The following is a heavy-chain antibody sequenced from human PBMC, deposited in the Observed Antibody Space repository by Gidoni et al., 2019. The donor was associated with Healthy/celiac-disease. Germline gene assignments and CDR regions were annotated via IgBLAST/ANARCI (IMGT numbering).Heavy chain of an antibody. J-gene: IGHJ6*02. V-gene: IGHV4-34*01. CDR2: INHSGST. CDR3: ARRETNYDFWSGLRFNYYYYYGMDV. Sequence: QVQLQQWGAGLLKPSETLSLTCAVYGGSFSGYYWSWIRQPPGKGLEWIGEINHSGSTNYNPSLKSRVTISVDTSKNQFSLKLSSVTAADTAVYYCARRETNYDFWSGLRFNYYYYYGMDVWGQGTTVTVSS. D-gene: IGHD3-3*01. CDR1: GGSFSGYY.